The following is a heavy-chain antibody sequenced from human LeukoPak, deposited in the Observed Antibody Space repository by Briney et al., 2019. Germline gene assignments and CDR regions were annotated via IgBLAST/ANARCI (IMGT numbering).Heavy chain of an antibody. CDR1: GGSFSGYY. CDR2: IYGSGST. Sequence: PSETLSLTCAVYGGSFSGYYWSWIRQPAGKGLEWIGRIYGSGSTNYSPSLRSRVTISIDTSKNQFSLKLNSVTAADTAVYYCARGWGSTSSNYFDPWGQGTLVTVSS. V-gene: IGHV4-59*10. D-gene: IGHD2-2*01. CDR3: ARGWGSTSSNYFDP. J-gene: IGHJ5*01.